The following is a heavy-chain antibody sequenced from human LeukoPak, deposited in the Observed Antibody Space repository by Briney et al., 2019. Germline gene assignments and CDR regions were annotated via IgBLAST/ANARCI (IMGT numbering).Heavy chain of an antibody. V-gene: IGHV4-4*07. J-gene: IGHJ1*01. CDR2: IYSSGST. CDR1: GGSISRYY. Sequence: PSETLSLTCTVSGGSISRYYWSWIRQPAGKGLEWIGRIYSSGSTNYNPSLKSRVTMSVDTSKNQFSLKLSSVTAADTAVYYCARGEGYCSGTSCFSYFRHWGQGTLVTVSS. CDR3: ARGEGYCSGTSCFSYFRH. D-gene: IGHD2-2*01.